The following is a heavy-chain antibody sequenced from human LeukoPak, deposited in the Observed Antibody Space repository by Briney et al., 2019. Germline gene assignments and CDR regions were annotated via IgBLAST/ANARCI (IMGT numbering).Heavy chain of an antibody. D-gene: IGHD1-1*01. Sequence: PSQTLSLTCTVSGGSISSGSYYWSWIRQPAGKGLEWIGRIYTSGSTNYNPSLKSRVTISIDTSKNQFSLKLSSVTAADTAVYYCAREGLRNVHNPLGYWGQGTLVTVSP. CDR3: AREGLRNVHNPLGY. V-gene: IGHV4-61*02. CDR1: GGSISSGSYY. J-gene: IGHJ4*02. CDR2: IYTSGST.